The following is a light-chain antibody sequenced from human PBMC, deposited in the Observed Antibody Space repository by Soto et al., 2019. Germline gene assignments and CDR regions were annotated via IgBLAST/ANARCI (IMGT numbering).Light chain of an antibody. Sequence: QSVLTQPPSVSGSLGQSVTISCTGTSSDVGNYNRVSWYQQPPGTAPKLMIYDVSNRPSGVPDRFSGSKSGNTASLTISGLQAEDEADYYCTSYTTSSTPVVFGGGPKVTV. CDR1: SSDVGNYNR. CDR2: DVS. V-gene: IGLV2-18*02. J-gene: IGLJ2*01. CDR3: TSYTTSSTPVV.